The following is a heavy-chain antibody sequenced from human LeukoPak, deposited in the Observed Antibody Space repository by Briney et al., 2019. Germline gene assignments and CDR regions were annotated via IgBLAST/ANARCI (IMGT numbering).Heavy chain of an antibody. CDR1: GYSISSGYY. Sequence: SETLSLTCTVSGYSISSGYYWGWIRQPPGKGLEWIGSIYHSGSTYYNPSLKSRVTISVDTSKNQFSLKLSSVTAADTAVYYCARVDKRFGELLVFDYWGQGTLVTVSS. CDR2: IYHSGST. V-gene: IGHV4-38-2*02. CDR3: ARVDKRFGELLVFDY. D-gene: IGHD3-10*01. J-gene: IGHJ4*02.